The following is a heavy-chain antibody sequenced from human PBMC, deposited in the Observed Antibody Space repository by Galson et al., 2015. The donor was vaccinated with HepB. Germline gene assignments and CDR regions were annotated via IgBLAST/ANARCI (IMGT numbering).Heavy chain of an antibody. CDR1: GFTFSSYA. Sequence: SLRLSCAASGFTFSSYAMHWVRQAPGKGLEWVAVISYDGSNKYYADSVKGRFTISRDNSKNTLYLQMNSLRAEDTAVYYCARDPARGYSYGTTRDAFDYWGQGTLVTVSS. D-gene: IGHD5-18*01. V-gene: IGHV3-30*04. CDR2: ISYDGSNK. J-gene: IGHJ4*02. CDR3: ARDPARGYSYGTTRDAFDY.